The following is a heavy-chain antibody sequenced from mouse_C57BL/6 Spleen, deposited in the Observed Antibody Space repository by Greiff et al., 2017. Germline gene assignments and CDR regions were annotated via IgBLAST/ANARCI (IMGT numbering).Heavy chain of an antibody. Sequence: QVQLKQSGAELVKPGASVKISCKASGYAFSSYWMNWVKQRPGKGLEWIGQIYPGDGDTNYNGKLKGKATLTADKSYSTAYMQLSSLTSEDSAVNFCASDFPDYYGSNYRRFAYWGQGTLVTVSA. J-gene: IGHJ3*01. CDR1: GYAFSSYW. CDR3: ASDFPDYYGSNYRRFAY. CDR2: IYPGDGDT. D-gene: IGHD1-1*01. V-gene: IGHV1-80*01.